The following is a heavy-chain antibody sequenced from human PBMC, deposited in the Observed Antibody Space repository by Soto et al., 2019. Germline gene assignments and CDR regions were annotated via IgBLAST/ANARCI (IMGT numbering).Heavy chain of an antibody. CDR2: IIDSGST. Sequence: SETLSLTCAVYGGSFSGYYWSWIRQPPGKGLEWIGHIIDSGSTNYNPSLKSRLTISVDTSKNQFSLRLSSVTAADTAVYYCAREIMPLTNDWYFDLWGRGTLVTVSS. CDR3: AREIMPLTNDWYFDL. CDR1: GGSFSGYY. J-gene: IGHJ2*01. D-gene: IGHD2-8*01. V-gene: IGHV4-34*12.